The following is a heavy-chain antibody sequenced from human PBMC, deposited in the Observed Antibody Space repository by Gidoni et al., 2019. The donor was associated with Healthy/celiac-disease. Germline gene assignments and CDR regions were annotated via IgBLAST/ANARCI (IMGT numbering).Heavy chain of an antibody. CDR3: ARRYDCGGDCPFDY. CDR1: GFTFSSHW. Sequence: EVQLVESGGGLVQPGGSLSLSCAASGFTFSSHWMHWGRQVPGKGLVWVSRINSDGSSTSYADSVKGRFTISRDNAKNTLYLQMNSLRGEDTAVYYCARRYDCGGDCPFDYWGQGTLVTVSS. J-gene: IGHJ4*02. V-gene: IGHV3-74*01. D-gene: IGHD2-21*02. CDR2: INSDGSST.